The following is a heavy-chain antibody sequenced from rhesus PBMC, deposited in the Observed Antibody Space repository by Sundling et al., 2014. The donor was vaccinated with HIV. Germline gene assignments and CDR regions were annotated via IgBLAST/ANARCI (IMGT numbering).Heavy chain of an antibody. CDR3: ARDGYCAGSDCYPFDY. CDR1: GGSISSNQ. CDR2: ISGSSGST. J-gene: IGHJ4*01. D-gene: IGHD2-21*01. V-gene: IGHV4-165*01. Sequence: QVQLQESGPGLVKPSETLSLTCAVSGGSISSNQWSWIRQPPGKGLEYIGYISGSSGSTNYNPSLKSRVTISKDTSKNQFSLKLSSVTAADTAVYYCARDGYCAGSDCYPFDYWGQGVLVTVSS.